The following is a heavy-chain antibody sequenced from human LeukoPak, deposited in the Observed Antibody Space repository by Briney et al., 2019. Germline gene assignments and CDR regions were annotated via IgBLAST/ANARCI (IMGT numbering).Heavy chain of an antibody. D-gene: IGHD6-19*01. J-gene: IGHJ4*02. CDR1: GYTFTDYY. CDR3: AREDSAWYVDY. V-gene: IGHV1-2*02. CDR2: INPNSAGT. Sequence: ASVKVSCKAFGYTFTDYYMHWVRQAPGQGLEWMGSINPNSAGTNYAQKFEGRVTMTRDTSISTAFLELRRLRSDDTAVYYCAREDSAWYVDYWGQGTLVTVSS.